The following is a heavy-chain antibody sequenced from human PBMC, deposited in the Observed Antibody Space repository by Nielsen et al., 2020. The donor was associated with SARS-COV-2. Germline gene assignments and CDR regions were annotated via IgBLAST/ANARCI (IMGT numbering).Heavy chain of an antibody. CDR2: IIPIFGTA. V-gene: IGHV1-69*13. J-gene: IGHJ4*02. D-gene: IGHD5-24*01. Sequence: SVKVSCKASGGTFSSYAISWVRQTPGQGLEWMGGIIPIFGTANYAQKFQGRVTITADESTGTAYMELSSLRSEDTAVYYCARIRGDGYNSVDYWGQGTLVTVSS. CDR3: ARIRGDGYNSVDY. CDR1: GGTFSSYA.